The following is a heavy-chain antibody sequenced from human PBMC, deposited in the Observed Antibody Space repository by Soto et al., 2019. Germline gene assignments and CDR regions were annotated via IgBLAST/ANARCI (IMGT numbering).Heavy chain of an antibody. Sequence: QVQLVQSGAEVKKPGASVKVYCKASGYTFTDYGISWVRQAPGQGLEWMGWIHTYNGNTNYAQKVQGRVTMTTDSSTSTAYMELRSLRSDDTAVYYCARDAQYSSRWHPIDYWGQGTLVTFSS. D-gene: IGHD6-19*01. CDR2: IHTYNGNT. CDR1: GYTFTDYG. CDR3: ARDAQYSSRWHPIDY. J-gene: IGHJ4*02. V-gene: IGHV1-18*01.